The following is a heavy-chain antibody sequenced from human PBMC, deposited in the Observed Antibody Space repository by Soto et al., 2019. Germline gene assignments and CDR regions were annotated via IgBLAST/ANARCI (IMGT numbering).Heavy chain of an antibody. V-gene: IGHV3-33*05. D-gene: IGHD3-16*01. CDR3: ARWGTTGALDV. CDR2: TSYDGSNN. Sequence: QVQLVESGGGVVQPGTSLRLSCVGSGFTFRSYVIHWVRQAPGKGLEWVALTSYDGSNNFYGDSVKGRFTISRDNSRNTVELQMDRLRLDDTALYYCARWGTTGALDVCGQGTLVSVSS. CDR1: GFTFRSYV. J-gene: IGHJ4*02.